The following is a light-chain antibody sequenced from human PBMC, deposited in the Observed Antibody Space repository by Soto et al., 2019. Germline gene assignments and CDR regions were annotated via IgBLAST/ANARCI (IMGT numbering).Light chain of an antibody. J-gene: IGKJ1*01. CDR2: LGS. V-gene: IGKV2-28*01. CDR1: QSLLHGDGYNY. CDR3: MQALQTPWT. Sequence: DIVMTQSPLSLPVTPGEPASISCRSSQSLLHGDGYNYLDWYLQKPGQSPQLLIFLGSNRASGVPDRFSGRGSGTDFTLTISRVEAEDFGVYYCMQALQTPWTFGQGTQVDIK.